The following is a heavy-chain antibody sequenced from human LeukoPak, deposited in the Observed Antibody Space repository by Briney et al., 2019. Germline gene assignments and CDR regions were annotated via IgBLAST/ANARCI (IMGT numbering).Heavy chain of an antibody. D-gene: IGHD3-22*01. J-gene: IGHJ1*01. V-gene: IGHV3-30*06. CDR1: GFTFSSYG. Sequence: GRSLRLSCAASGFTFSSYGMHWVRQAPGNGLEWVAVISYDGSDKYYADSVKGRFTISRDNSKNTLYLQMNSLRAEDTAVYYCAKDSRSSGYFFQHWGQGTLVTVSS. CDR3: AKDSRSSGYFFQH. CDR2: ISYDGSDK.